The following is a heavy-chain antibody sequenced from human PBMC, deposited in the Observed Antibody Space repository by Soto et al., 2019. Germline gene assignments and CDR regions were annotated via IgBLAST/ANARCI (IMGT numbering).Heavy chain of an antibody. D-gene: IGHD1-26*01. CDR3: ARSAPSTAVGPARGFLRFKMAEYFQH. J-gene: IGHJ1*01. CDR2: INHSGST. V-gene: IGHV4-34*01. Sequence: ASAVCGECVWGSFWCGTLKPKGKGLEWIGEINHSGSTNYNPSLKSRVTISVDTSKNQFSLKLSSVTAADTAVYYCARSAPSTAVGPARGFLRFKMAEYFQHWGQGTLVTVSS. CDR1: GECVWGSF.